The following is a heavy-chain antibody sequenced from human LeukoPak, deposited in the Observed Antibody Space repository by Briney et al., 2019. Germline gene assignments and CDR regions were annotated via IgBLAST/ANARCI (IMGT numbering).Heavy chain of an antibody. J-gene: IGHJ5*02. V-gene: IGHV1-8*01. Sequence: ASVKVSCKASGYTFTSYDINWVRQATGQGLEWMGWMNPNSGNTGYAQKFQGRVTMTRNTSISTAYMELSSLRSEDTAVYYCARVRSTSRRRWFDPWGQGTLVTISS. CDR2: MNPNSGNT. CDR3: ARVRSTSRRRWFDP. D-gene: IGHD2-2*01. CDR1: GYTFTSYD.